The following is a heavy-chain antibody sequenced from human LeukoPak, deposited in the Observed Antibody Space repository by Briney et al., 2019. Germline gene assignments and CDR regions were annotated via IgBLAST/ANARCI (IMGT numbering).Heavy chain of an antibody. J-gene: IGHJ4*02. CDR3: ATWGSIFDR. CDR2: ISGSGGST. D-gene: IGHD7-27*01. CDR1: GFTFSNYA. Sequence: GGSLRLSCAASGFTFSNYAMSWVRQAPGKGLEWVSSISGSGGSTYYADSVKGRFTISRDNSKNTVYLQIHSLRVEDTAVYYCATWGSIFDRWGQGTLVTVSS. V-gene: IGHV3-23*01.